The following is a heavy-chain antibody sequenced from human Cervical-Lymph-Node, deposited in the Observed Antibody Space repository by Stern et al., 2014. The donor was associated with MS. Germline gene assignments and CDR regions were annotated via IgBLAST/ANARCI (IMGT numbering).Heavy chain of an antibody. V-gene: IGHV3-66*01. CDR3: TREMAARRLDP. D-gene: IGHD5-24*01. Sequence: VQLVESGGTLVQPGGSLRLSCEASGSPVNSHYMTWVRQAPGKGLEWLSFCYSGISPFYAESFNGRFSFSIGNSKNTLFLHMNNLRVEDTAMYYCTREMAARRLDPWGQGTLVIVSA. J-gene: IGHJ5*02. CDR2: CYSGISP. CDR1: GSPVNSHY.